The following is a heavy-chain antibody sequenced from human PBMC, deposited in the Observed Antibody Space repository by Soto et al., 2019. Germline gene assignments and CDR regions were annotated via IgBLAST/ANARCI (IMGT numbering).Heavy chain of an antibody. D-gene: IGHD3-22*01. J-gene: IGHJ4*02. Sequence: PSETLSLTCTVSGGSISSGDYYWSWIRQPPGKGLEWIGYIYSGSTYYNPSLQSRVTISIDTSKNQFSLKLSSVTATDTAVYYCASQHYYDSSGYYVVYWGQGTLVTVSS. CDR2: IYSGST. V-gene: IGHV4-30-4*01. CDR1: GGSISSGDYY. CDR3: ASQHYYDSSGYYVVY.